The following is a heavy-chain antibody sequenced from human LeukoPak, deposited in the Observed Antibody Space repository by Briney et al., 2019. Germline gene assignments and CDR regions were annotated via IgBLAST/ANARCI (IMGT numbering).Heavy chain of an antibody. J-gene: IGHJ4*02. V-gene: IGHV1-8*03. CDR3: ARGTYYYGSGPGY. Sequence: ASVKVSCKASGYTFTSYDINWVREATGQGLEWMGWMNPNSGNTGYAQKFQGRVTITRNTSISTAYMELSSLRSEDTAVYYCARGTYYYGSGPGYWGQGTLVTVSS. D-gene: IGHD3-10*01. CDR1: GYTFTSYD. CDR2: MNPNSGNT.